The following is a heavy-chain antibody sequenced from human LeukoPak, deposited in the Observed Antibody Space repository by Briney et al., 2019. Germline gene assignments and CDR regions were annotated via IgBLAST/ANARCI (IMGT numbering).Heavy chain of an antibody. CDR3: ARGAYYDILTGYYLDYYYGMDV. CDR1: GFTFSSYG. J-gene: IGHJ6*04. Sequence: GGSLRLSCAASGFTFSSYGMHWVRQAPGKGLEWVAVISYDGSNKYYADSVKGRFTISRDNSKNTLYLQMNSLRAEDTAVYYCARGAYYDILTGYYLDYYYGMDVWGKGTTVTVSS. CDR2: ISYDGSNK. D-gene: IGHD3-9*01. V-gene: IGHV3-30*03.